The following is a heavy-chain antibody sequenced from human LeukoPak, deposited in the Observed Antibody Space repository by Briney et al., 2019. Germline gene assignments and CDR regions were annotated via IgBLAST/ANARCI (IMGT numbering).Heavy chain of an antibody. V-gene: IGHV1-8*01. J-gene: IGHJ6*03. Sequence: ASVKVSCKASGYTFTSYDINWVRQATGQGLEWMGWMNPNSGNTGYAQKFQSRVTMTRNTSISTAYMELSSLRSEDTAVYYCARRVATINYYYYYMDVWGKGTTVTVSS. CDR1: GYTFTSYD. D-gene: IGHD5-12*01. CDR2: MNPNSGNT. CDR3: ARRVATINYYYYYMDV.